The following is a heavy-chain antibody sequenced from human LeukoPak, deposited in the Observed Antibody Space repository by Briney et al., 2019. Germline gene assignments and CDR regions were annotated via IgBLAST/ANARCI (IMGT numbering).Heavy chain of an antibody. CDR1: GFTFSNYA. Sequence: GGSLRLSCAASGFTFSNYAMSWVRQAPGMGLEWVSAISGSGGSTYYADSVKGRFTISRDNSKNTLCLQMNSLRAEDTAVYYCAKGGGTYYVSAFDIWGQGTMDTVSS. CDR2: ISGSGGST. D-gene: IGHD1-26*01. V-gene: IGHV3-23*01. J-gene: IGHJ3*02. CDR3: AKGGGTYYVSAFDI.